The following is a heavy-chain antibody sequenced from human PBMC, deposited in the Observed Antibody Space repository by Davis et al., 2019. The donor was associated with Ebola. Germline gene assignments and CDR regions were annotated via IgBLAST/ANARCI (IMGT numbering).Heavy chain of an antibody. V-gene: IGHV3-20*01. CDR2: INWNGGST. CDR1: GFTFSSYW. J-gene: IGHJ5*02. Sequence: GESLKISCAASGFTFSSYWMHWVRQAPGKGLEWVSGINWNGGSTGYVDSVKGRFTISRDNAKNSLYLRMNSLRVEDTALYHCARVNAVTGYSRFDLWGQGTLVTVSS. D-gene: IGHD3-9*01. CDR3: ARVNAVTGYSRFDL.